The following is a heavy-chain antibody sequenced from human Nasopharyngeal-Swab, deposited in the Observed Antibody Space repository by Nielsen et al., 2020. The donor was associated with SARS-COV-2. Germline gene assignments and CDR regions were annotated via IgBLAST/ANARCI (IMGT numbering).Heavy chain of an antibody. J-gene: IGHJ3*02. V-gene: IGHV3-21*01. CDR2: ISSSSSYI. CDR3: ARDSAVTRNDAFDI. CDR1: GFTFSSYS. Sequence: GGSLRLSCAASGFTFSSYSMNWVRQDPGKGLEWVSSISSSSSYIYYADSVKGRFTISRDNAKNSLYLQMNSLRAEDTAVYYCARDSAVTRNDAFDIWGQGTMVTVSS. D-gene: IGHD4-17*01.